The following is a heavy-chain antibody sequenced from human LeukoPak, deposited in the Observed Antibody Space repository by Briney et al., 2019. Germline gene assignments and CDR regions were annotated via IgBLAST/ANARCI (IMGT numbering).Heavy chain of an antibody. CDR2: IYYSGTT. J-gene: IGHJ4*02. CDR1: GGSIITYF. D-gene: IGHD4-17*01. Sequence: PPETLSVTSTLPGGSIITYFWRWIRQPPGKGLEWIGYIYYSGTTKYNPSLKSRVTISVDTSKNQFSLRLRSVNTADTAVYYCASARMTTMTEFDYWGQGTLVTVSS. CDR3: ASARMTTMTEFDY. V-gene: IGHV4-59*01.